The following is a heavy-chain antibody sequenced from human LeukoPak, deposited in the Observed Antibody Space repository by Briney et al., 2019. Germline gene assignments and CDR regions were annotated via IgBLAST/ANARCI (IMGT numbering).Heavy chain of an antibody. D-gene: IGHD3-22*01. CDR3: ARDSYDSGAFDI. Sequence: SVKVSCKASGGSISSYAISWVRHAPAQGLDWMGRIIPIFGTANYAQRFQGRVTSTTDESTSTAYMELSSLRSEDTAVYYCARDSYDSGAFDIWGQGTMVTVSS. J-gene: IGHJ3*02. CDR1: GGSISSYA. V-gene: IGHV1-69*05. CDR2: IIPIFGTA.